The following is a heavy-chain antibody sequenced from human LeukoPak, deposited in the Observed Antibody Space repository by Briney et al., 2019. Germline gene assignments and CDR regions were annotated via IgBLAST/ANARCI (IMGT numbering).Heavy chain of an antibody. J-gene: IGHJ4*02. Sequence: PSETLSLTCTVSGGSISSGSYYWGWIRQPPGKGLEWIGSIYYSGSTYYNPSLKSRVTISVDTPKNQFSLKLSSVTAADTAVYYCASRADYGGYVSPFDYWGQGTLVTVSS. CDR3: ASRADYGGYVSPFDY. V-gene: IGHV4-39*01. D-gene: IGHD4-17*01. CDR1: GGSISSGSYY. CDR2: IYYSGST.